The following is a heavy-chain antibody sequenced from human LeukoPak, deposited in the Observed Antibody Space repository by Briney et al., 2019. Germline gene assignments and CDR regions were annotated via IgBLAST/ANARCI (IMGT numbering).Heavy chain of an antibody. CDR3: ARAGGYGSGKSA. D-gene: IGHD3-10*01. Sequence: SETLSLTCTVSGGSISSYYWSWIRQPPGKGLEWIGYIYYNGITNYNPSLTSRVTISVDMSKNQFSLKLSSVTAADTAVYYCARAGGYGSGKSAWGQGTLVTVSS. CDR1: GGSISSYY. J-gene: IGHJ5*02. V-gene: IGHV4-59*01. CDR2: IYYNGIT.